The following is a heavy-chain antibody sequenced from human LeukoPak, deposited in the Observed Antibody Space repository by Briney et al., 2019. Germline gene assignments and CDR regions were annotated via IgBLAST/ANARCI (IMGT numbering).Heavy chain of an antibody. D-gene: IGHD2-21*02. CDR2: INPSGGST. Sequence: GASVKVSCKASGYTFTSYYMHWVRQAPGQGLEWMGIINPSGGSTTYAQRFQGRVTMTRDLSTSTVYMGLSSLRSEDTAVYYCARDFGCGGDCGVDYWGQGTLVTVSS. V-gene: IGHV1-46*01. J-gene: IGHJ4*02. CDR3: ARDFGCGGDCGVDY. CDR1: GYTFTSYY.